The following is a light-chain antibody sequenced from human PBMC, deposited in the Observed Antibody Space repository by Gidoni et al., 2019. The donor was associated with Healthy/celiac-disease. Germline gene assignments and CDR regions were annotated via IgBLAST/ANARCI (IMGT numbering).Light chain of an antibody. CDR1: QSISSW. J-gene: IGKJ2*01. CDR2: KAS. Sequence: DIQMTQSPSTLSASVGDRVTITCRASQSISSWLDWYQQKPGKAPKLLIYKASSLESGVPSRFSGSGSGTEFTLTISSLQPDDFETYYCQQYNSYLYTFGQGTKLEIK. CDR3: QQYNSYLYT. V-gene: IGKV1-5*03.